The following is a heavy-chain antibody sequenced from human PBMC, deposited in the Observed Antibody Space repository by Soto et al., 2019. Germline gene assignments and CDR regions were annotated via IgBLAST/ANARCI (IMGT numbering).Heavy chain of an antibody. CDR1: GITFGSRA. CDR3: ARVKLNLGYCSSTSCYESWFDP. Sequence: PGGSLRLSCVASGITFGSRAMSWVRQAPGEGLEWVSTTTDTGGDTKYADSVRGRFTISRDNSKNTLYLQMRSLRAEDTAVYYCARVKLNLGYCSSTSCYESWFDPWGQGTLVTVSS. V-gene: IGHV3-23*01. J-gene: IGHJ5*02. D-gene: IGHD2-2*01. CDR2: TTDTGGDT.